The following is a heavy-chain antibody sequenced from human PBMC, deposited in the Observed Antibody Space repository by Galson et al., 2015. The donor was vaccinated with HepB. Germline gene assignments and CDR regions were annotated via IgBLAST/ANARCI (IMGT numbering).Heavy chain of an antibody. Sequence: SLRLSCAASGFTFSTFGVHWVRQAPGKGLKWVAFIRYVGSNKYYSDSVQGRFTISRDNSKNTVYLQMNSLRAEDTAMYYCAIIPVAGLILSFDPWGQGTLVTVSS. CDR1: GFTFSTFG. V-gene: IGHV3-30*02. CDR2: IRYVGSNK. CDR3: AIIPVAGLILSFDP. J-gene: IGHJ5*02. D-gene: IGHD6-19*01.